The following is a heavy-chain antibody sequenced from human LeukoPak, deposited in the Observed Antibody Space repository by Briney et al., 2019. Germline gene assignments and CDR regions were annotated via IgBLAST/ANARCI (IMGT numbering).Heavy chain of an antibody. V-gene: IGHV4-59*12. CDR1: GVSISSYY. CDR3: ARLRGATVAHNWFDH. Sequence: KSSETLSLTCTVSGVSISSYYWSWLRQPPGKGLEYLGYTHYSGSTNYNPSLKSRVTISVDTSKNQCSLTLTSVTAADTAVYYCARLRGATVAHNWFDHWGLGTLVTVSS. J-gene: IGHJ5*02. D-gene: IGHD6-19*01. CDR2: THYSGST.